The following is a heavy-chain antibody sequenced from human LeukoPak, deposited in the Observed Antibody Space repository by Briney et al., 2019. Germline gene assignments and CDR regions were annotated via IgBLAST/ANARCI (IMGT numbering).Heavy chain of an antibody. D-gene: IGHD4-17*01. V-gene: IGHV5-51*01. CDR1: GYSFTPYW. CDR2: IYPGDSDT. J-gene: IGHJ3*02. Sequence: GESLKISCKGSGYSFTPYWIGWVRQMPGKGLEGMGIIYPGDSDTRYSPSFQGQGTMSADKSINTAYLQWSSLKASDTAMYFCAWNTVTSDAFDIWGQGTMVTVSS. CDR3: AWNTVTSDAFDI.